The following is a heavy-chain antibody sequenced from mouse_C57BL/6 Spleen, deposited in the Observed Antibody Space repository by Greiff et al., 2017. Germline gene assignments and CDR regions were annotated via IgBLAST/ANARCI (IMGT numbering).Heavy chain of an antibody. CDR3: ARDYGSSRDFDY. Sequence: VQLQQSGPELVKPGASVKISCKASGYAFSSSWMNWVKQRPGKGLEWIGRIYPGDGDTNYNGKFKGKATLTADKSSSTAYMQLSSLTSEYSAVYFCARDYGSSRDFDYWGQGTTLTVSS. V-gene: IGHV1-82*01. D-gene: IGHD1-1*01. CDR1: GYAFSSSW. CDR2: IYPGDGDT. J-gene: IGHJ2*01.